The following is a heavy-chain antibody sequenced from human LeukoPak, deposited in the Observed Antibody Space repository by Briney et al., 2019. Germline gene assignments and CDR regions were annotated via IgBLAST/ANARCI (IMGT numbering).Heavy chain of an antibody. J-gene: IGHJ4*02. CDR1: GGSVSSNNW. D-gene: IGHD6-19*01. Sequence: PSGTLSLTCAVSGGSVSSNNWWIWVRQPPGKGLEWIGEMFHSGSANYNPSLESRVTMSVDKAKNRFSLNLTSVTAADTAVYHCASDPFSSAWEFDYWGQGTLVTVSS. CDR3: ASDPFSSAWEFDY. CDR2: MFHSGSA. V-gene: IGHV4-4*02.